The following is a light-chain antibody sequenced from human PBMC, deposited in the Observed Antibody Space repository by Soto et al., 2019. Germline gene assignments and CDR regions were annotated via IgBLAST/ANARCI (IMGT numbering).Light chain of an antibody. Sequence: QSVLTQPPSVSGAPGQRVTMSCTGSSSNIGAGYEVHWYQQLPGTAPKLLIYGNSNRPSGVPDRFSGSKSGTSASLAITGLQAEDEADYYCQSYDSSLSAVVFGGGTKVTVL. CDR1: SSNIGAGYE. CDR3: QSYDSSLSAVV. J-gene: IGLJ2*01. CDR2: GNS. V-gene: IGLV1-40*01.